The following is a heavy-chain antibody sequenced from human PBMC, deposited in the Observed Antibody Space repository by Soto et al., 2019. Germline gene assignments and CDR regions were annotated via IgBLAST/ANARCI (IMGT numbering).Heavy chain of an antibody. V-gene: IGHV3-30*18. J-gene: IGHJ4*02. CDR1: GFTFSSYG. CDR3: AKDHGAAAGRFDY. CDR2: ISYDGSNK. Sequence: QVQLVESGGGVVQPGRSLRLSCAASGFTFSSYGMHWVRQAPGKGLEWVAVISYDGSNKYYADSVKGRFTISRDNSKNPLYLQMNSLRAEDTAVYYCAKDHGAAAGRFDYWGQGTLVTVSS. D-gene: IGHD6-13*01.